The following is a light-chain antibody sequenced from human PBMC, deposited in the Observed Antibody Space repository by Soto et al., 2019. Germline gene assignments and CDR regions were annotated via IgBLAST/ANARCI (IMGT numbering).Light chain of an antibody. V-gene: IGKV1-39*01. CDR1: QTITTY. CDR2: AAI. CDR3: QQANSFPIT. Sequence: DIQMTQSPSSLSASVGDRVTITCRASQTITTYLNWYQHKPGKAPKLLIYAAISLQSGVPSRLSGSGSGTDFTLTISSLQPEDFATYYCQQANSFPITFGQGTRLEIK. J-gene: IGKJ5*01.